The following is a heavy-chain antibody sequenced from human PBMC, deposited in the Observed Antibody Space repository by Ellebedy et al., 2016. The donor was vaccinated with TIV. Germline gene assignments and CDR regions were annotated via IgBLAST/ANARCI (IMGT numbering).Heavy chain of an antibody. CDR1: GFPLNTYG. V-gene: IGHV3-30*18. Sequence: GESLKISCAASGFPLNTYGMHWVRQTPDRGLEGVAFISGDGSAKYYVGSVKGRFTISRDISKNTLYLEMNSLRGDDTAVYYCAEEGGSSRGASGMDVWGQGTTVIVSS. J-gene: IGHJ6*02. CDR3: AEEGGSSRGASGMDV. CDR2: ISGDGSAK. D-gene: IGHD6-6*01.